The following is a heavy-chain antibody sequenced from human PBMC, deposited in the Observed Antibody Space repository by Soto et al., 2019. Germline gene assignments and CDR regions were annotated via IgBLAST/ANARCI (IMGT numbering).Heavy chain of an antibody. CDR3: ATCPPARAGTWFDP. CDR1: GGSISSGDYY. CDR2: IYYSGST. Sequence: PSETLSLTSTVPGGSISSGDYYWSWIRQPPGRGVEWIGYIYYSGSTYYNPSLKSRVTISVDTSKNQFSLTLSSVTAADTAVDYCATCPPARAGTWFDPWGQGTLVTVSS. D-gene: IGHD2-2*01. V-gene: IGHV4-30-4*02. J-gene: IGHJ5*02.